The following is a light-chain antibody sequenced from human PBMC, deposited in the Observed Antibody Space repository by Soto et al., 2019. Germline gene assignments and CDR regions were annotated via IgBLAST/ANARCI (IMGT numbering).Light chain of an antibody. CDR2: EVS. J-gene: IGLJ1*01. Sequence: QSVLTQPASVFGSPGQSITISCTGASSDIGTYDYVSWYQQHPGKAPKLIIYEVSNRPFGISERFSGSKSGNSASLTISGLQAEDEAAYYCCSYSSRNSMFVFGSGTKVTVL. CDR3: CSYSSRNSMFV. V-gene: IGLV2-14*03. CDR1: SSDIGTYDY.